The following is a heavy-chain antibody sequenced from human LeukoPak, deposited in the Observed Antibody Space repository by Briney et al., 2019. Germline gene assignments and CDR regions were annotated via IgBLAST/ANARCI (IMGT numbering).Heavy chain of an antibody. CDR2: IYYSGST. D-gene: IGHD6-13*01. J-gene: IGHJ4*02. CDR3: ARALSSSWYYFDY. Sequence: SETLSLTCTVSGGSISSDYGSWIRQPPGKGLEWIGYIYYSGSTNYNPSLKSRVTLSVDTSKNQFSLKLSSVTAADTAVYYCARALSSSWYYFDYWGQGTLVTVSS. CDR1: GGSISSDY. V-gene: IGHV4-59*01.